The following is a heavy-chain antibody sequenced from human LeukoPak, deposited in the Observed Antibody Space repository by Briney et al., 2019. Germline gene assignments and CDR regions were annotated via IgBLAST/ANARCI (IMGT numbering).Heavy chain of an antibody. CDR1: GGTFSSYA. D-gene: IGHD6-13*01. Sequence: GSSVKVSCKASGGTFSSYAISWVRQAPGQGLEWMGGIIPIFGTANYAQKFQGRVTITADESTSTAYTELSSLRSEDTAVYYCASEPSSSWYGAFDIWGQGTMVTVSS. CDR2: IIPIFGTA. V-gene: IGHV1-69*01. CDR3: ASEPSSSWYGAFDI. J-gene: IGHJ3*02.